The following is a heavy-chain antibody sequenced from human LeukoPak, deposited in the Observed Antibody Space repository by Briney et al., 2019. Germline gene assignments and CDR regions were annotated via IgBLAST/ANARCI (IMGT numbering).Heavy chain of an antibody. CDR2: ISSSSSYI. CDR1: GLTFSSYS. CDR3: ARGRSGSYHVGDY. D-gene: IGHD1-26*01. J-gene: IGHJ4*02. V-gene: IGHV3-21*04. Sequence: GGSLRLSCAASGLTFSSYSMNWVRQAPGKGLEWVSSISSSSSYIYYADSVKGRFTISRDNAQSSLFLQMNSLRAEDTALYYCARGRSGSYHVGDYWGQGTLVTVSS.